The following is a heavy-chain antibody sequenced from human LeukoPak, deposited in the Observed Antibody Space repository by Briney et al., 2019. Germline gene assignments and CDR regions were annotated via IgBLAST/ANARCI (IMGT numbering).Heavy chain of an antibody. V-gene: IGHV4-38-2*01. D-gene: IGHD6-13*01. CDR3: ARQLYSSRSNWFDG. CDR2: IYHSGST. Sequence: SETLSLTCSVSGYSICSGYYWGWIRQPPGKGLGWVGSIYHSGSTYYTPSLKRRVAISVDTSKNQFSLKLSSVTAADTAVHYSARQLYSSRSNWFDGGRQGTPVTVSS. J-gene: IGHJ5*02. CDR1: GYSICSGYY.